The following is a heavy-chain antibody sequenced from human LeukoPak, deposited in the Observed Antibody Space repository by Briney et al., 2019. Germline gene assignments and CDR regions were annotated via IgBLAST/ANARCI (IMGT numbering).Heavy chain of an antibody. Sequence: SQTLSLTFAISGDSVSSVSGGWNWIRQSPSRGLEWLGRTYYRSEWHIDYAESVKSRITINPDTSKNQFSLQLKSVTPEDTAVYYCVRGGLVRGTLNSLSAFDIWGQGTMVTVSS. CDR3: VRGGLVRGTLNSLSAFDI. CDR1: GDSVSSVSGG. V-gene: IGHV6-1*01. D-gene: IGHD3-10*01. J-gene: IGHJ3*02. CDR2: TYYRSEWHI.